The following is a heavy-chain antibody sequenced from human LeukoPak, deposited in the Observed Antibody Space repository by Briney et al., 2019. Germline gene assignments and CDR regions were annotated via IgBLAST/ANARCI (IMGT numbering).Heavy chain of an antibody. CDR2: ISSSSSYI. CDR3: ARGGRLLYYFDY. Sequence: KPGGSVRLSCAASGFTFSSYSMNWVRQAPGKGLEWVSSISSSSSYIYYADSVKGRFTISRDNAKNSLYLQMNSLRAEDTAVYYCARGGRLLYYFDYWGQGTLVTVSS. D-gene: IGHD6-25*01. V-gene: IGHV3-21*01. CDR1: GFTFSSYS. J-gene: IGHJ4*02.